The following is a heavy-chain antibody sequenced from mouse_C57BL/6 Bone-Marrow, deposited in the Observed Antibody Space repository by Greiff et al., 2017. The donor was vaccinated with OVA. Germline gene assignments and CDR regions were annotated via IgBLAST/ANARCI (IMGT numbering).Heavy chain of an antibody. V-gene: IGHV1-72*01. D-gene: IGHD1-1*01. Sequence: QVQLQQPGAELVKPGASVKLSCKASGYTFTSYWMHWVKQRPGRGLEWIGRIDPNSGGTKYNEKFQSKATLTVDKHSSTAYMQLSSLTSDDSAVFYCARTSWGYGSSYYYAMDYWGQGTSVTVAS. CDR1: GYTFTSYW. CDR2: IDPNSGGT. J-gene: IGHJ4*01. CDR3: ARTSWGYGSSYYYAMDY.